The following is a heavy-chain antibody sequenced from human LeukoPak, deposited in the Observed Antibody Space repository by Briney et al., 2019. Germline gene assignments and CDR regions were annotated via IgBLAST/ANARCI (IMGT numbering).Heavy chain of an antibody. CDR1: GDSISSGSYY. CDR2: IYSSGST. J-gene: IGHJ3*02. V-gene: IGHV4-61*02. Sequence: SETLSLTCIVSGDSISSGSYYWSWIRQPAGKGLEWIGRIYSSGSTNYNPSLKSRLTISVDTSKNQFSLKLSSVTAADTAVYYCARHRDAFDIWGQGTMVTVSS. CDR3: ARHRDAFDI.